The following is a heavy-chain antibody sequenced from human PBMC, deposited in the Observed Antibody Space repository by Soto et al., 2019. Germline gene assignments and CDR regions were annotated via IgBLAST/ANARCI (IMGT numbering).Heavy chain of an antibody. Sequence: EVQLVESGGGLVQPGGSLRLSCAASGFTFSNYNMNWVRQAPGKGLEWVSYISNTGTTVYYADSVKGRFSISRDNVQNSLFLQMNSLGAGDTAIYSCARGGIYGDYVARWGQGTLVTVSS. D-gene: IGHD4-17*01. CDR2: ISNTGTTV. CDR1: GFTFSNYN. CDR3: ARGGIYGDYVAR. V-gene: IGHV3-48*01. J-gene: IGHJ4*01.